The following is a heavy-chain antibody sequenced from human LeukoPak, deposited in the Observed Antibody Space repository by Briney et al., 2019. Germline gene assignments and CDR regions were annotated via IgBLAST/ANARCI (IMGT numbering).Heavy chain of an antibody. CDR3: AKGVAGTRGAPYYLDY. Sequence: GGSLRLSCAASGFTFSSYGMHWVRQAPGKGLEWVAFIRYDGSNKYYVDSVKGRFTISRDNSKNTLYLQMNSLRAEDTAVYYCAKGVAGTRGAPYYLDYWGQGTLVTVSS. D-gene: IGHD6-19*01. CDR1: GFTFSSYG. CDR2: IRYDGSNK. J-gene: IGHJ4*02. V-gene: IGHV3-30*02.